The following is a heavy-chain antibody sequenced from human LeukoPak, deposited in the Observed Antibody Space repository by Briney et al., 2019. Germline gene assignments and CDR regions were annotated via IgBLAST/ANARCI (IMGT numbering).Heavy chain of an antibody. D-gene: IGHD4-11*01. Sequence: AGGSLRLSCAASGFTFSSYWMSWVRQAPGKGLEWVANIKQDGSEKYYVDSVKGRFTISRDNAENSLYLQMNSLRAEDTAVYFCARVIYSSTSRATDYWGQGTLVTVSS. CDR2: IKQDGSEK. V-gene: IGHV3-7*01. CDR1: GFTFSSYW. CDR3: ARVIYSSTSRATDY. J-gene: IGHJ4*02.